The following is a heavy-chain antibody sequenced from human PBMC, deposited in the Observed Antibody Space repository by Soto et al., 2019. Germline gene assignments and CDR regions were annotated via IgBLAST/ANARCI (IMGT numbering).Heavy chain of an antibody. Sequence: PGGSLRLSCTASGFSFGAYAMNWVRQAPGKGPQWVSGLVGNGGDKTYADSVRGRFTVSRDNSKNTLYLQMNNLRDEDTAVYYCVKDLIANNGVWEAFDMWGRGTKVTVSS. D-gene: IGHD2-8*01. CDR3: VKDLIANNGVWEAFDM. CDR2: LVGNGGDK. V-gene: IGHV3-23*01. J-gene: IGHJ3*02. CDR1: GFSFGAYA.